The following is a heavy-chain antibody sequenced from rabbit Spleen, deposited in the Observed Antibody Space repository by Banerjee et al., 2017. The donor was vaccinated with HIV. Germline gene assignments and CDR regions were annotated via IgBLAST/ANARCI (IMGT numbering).Heavy chain of an antibody. Sequence: QSLEESGGDLVKPGASLTLTCTASGFAFSSRYYMCWVRQAPGKGLEWIACIYDGDSTSTKYATWAKGRFTISKTSSTTVTLQMTSLTVADTATYFCARGSATMTMVITGYYFNLWGPGTLVTVS. J-gene: IGHJ4*01. CDR1: GFAFSSRYY. D-gene: IGHD2-1*01. V-gene: IGHV1S40*01. CDR3: ARGSATMTMVITGYYFNL. CDR2: IYDGDSTST.